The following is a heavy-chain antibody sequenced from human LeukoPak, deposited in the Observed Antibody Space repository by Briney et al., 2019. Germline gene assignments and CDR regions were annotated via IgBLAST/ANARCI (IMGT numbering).Heavy chain of an antibody. V-gene: IGHV4-59*01. Sequence: SETLSLTCTVSGDSISSYYWSWIRQPPGKGLEWIGYIYYSGSTNYNPSLKSRVTISVDTSKNQFSLKLSSVTAADTAVYYCARVGAYYYYGMDVWGQGTTVTVSS. CDR3: ARVGAYYYYGMDV. D-gene: IGHD3-16*01. J-gene: IGHJ6*02. CDR1: GDSISSYY. CDR2: IYYSGST.